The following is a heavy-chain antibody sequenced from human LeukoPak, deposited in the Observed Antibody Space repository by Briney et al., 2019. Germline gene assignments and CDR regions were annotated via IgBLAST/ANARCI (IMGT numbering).Heavy chain of an antibody. CDR1: GFTFSSYW. V-gene: IGHV3-66*01. Sequence: GGSLRLSCAASGFTFSSYWMSWVRQAPGKGLEWVSVIYSGGSSYYADSVKGRFTVSRDNSKNTLSLQMNSLRAEDTAVYYCARDIGNGDRDYWGQGTLVTVS. CDR3: ARDIGNGDRDY. J-gene: IGHJ4*02. D-gene: IGHD4-17*01. CDR2: IYSGGSS.